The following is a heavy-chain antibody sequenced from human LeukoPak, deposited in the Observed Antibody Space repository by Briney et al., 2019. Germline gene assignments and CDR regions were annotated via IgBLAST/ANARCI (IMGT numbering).Heavy chain of an antibody. V-gene: IGHV3-48*03. CDR2: ISSSGRTI. Sequence: GGSLRLSCAASGFTFSGFEMHWVRQAPGKGLEWVSYISSSGRTIYYADSVKGRFTISRDNAKNSLYLQMNSLKAEDTAVYHCARDPPVGVVFDIWGKGKMVTVSS. CDR3: ARDPPVGVVFDI. D-gene: IGHD3-16*01. CDR1: GFTFSGFE. J-gene: IGHJ3*02.